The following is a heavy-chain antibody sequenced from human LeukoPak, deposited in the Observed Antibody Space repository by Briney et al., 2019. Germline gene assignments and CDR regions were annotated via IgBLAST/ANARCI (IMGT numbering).Heavy chain of an antibody. V-gene: IGHV3-30*01. CDR2: ISYDGSNK. J-gene: IGHJ4*02. CDR3: ARGGGQLAYYFDY. Sequence: GGSLRPSCAASGFTFSSYAMHWVRQAPGKGLEWVAVISYDGSNKYYADSVKGRFTISRDNSKNTLYLQMNSLRAEDTAVYYCARGGGQLAYYFDYWGQGTLVTVSS. D-gene: IGHD6-13*01. CDR1: GFTFSSYA.